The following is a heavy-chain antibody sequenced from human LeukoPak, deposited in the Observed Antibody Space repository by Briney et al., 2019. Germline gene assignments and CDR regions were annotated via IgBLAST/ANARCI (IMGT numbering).Heavy chain of an antibody. D-gene: IGHD2-2*02. V-gene: IGHV2-70*01. CDR3: ARVVGYCSSTSCYINWFDP. J-gene: IGHJ5*02. CDR1: GFSRSTSGMC. CDR2: IDWDDDK. Sequence: SGPTLVNPTQTLTLTCTFSGFSRSTSGMCVSWIRQPPGKALEWLALIDWDDDKYYSTSLKTRLTISKDTSKNQVVLTMTNMDPVDTATYYCARVVGYCSSTSCYINWFDPWGQGTLVTVSS.